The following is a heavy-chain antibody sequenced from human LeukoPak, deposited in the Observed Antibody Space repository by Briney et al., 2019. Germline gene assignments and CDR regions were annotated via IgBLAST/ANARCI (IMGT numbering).Heavy chain of an antibody. CDR1: GFTFSSYW. CDR3: AKDFGVVPSEMIDY. CDR2: IKQDGSEK. Sequence: TGGSLRLSCAASGFTFSSYWMSWVRQAPGKGLEWVANIKQDGSEKYYVDSVKGRFTISRDNAKNSLYLQMNSLRAEDMALYYCAKDFGVVPSEMIDYWGQGTLVTVSS. J-gene: IGHJ4*02. V-gene: IGHV3-7*03. D-gene: IGHD2-2*01.